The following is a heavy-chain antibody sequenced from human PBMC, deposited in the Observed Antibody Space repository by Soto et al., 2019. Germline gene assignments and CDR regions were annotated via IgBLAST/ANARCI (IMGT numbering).Heavy chain of an antibody. D-gene: IGHD5-12*01. CDR2: IYYSGST. V-gene: IGHV4-31*03. CDR3: AREADMGGYNSLFVDY. CDR1: GGSISSGGYY. J-gene: IGHJ4*02. Sequence: QVQLQESGPGLVKPSQTLSLTCTVSGGSISSGGYYWSWIRQHPGKGLEWIGYIYYSGSTYYNPSLKSRVTISVDTSKHQFSLKLSSVTAADTAVYYCAREADMGGYNSLFVDYWGQGTLVTVSS.